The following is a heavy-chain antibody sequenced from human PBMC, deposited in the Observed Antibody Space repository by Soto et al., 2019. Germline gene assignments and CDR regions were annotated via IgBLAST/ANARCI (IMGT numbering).Heavy chain of an antibody. J-gene: IGHJ4*02. CDR1: GFTFSSYS. D-gene: IGHD5-12*01. V-gene: IGHV3-48*01. Sequence: EVQLVESGGGWVQPGGSLRLSCAASGFTFSSYSMNWVRQAPGKGLEWVSYISSSSSTIYYADSVKGRFTISRDNAKNSLYLQMNSLRAEDTAVYYCASQSSEWLLFASWGQGTLVTVSS. CDR3: ASQSSEWLLFAS. CDR2: ISSSSSTI.